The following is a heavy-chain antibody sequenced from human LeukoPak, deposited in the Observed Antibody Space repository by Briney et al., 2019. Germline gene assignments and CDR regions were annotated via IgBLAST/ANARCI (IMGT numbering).Heavy chain of an antibody. CDR2: IYYSGNT. CDR3: ARERSADY. Sequence: SETLSLTCTVSGTSISPYYWSWIRQPPGKGLEWIGYIYYSGNTNYNPSLKSRVTISVDTSKNQFSLKLTSVTTADTAIHYCARERSADYWGQGTLVTVSS. CDR1: GTSISPYY. J-gene: IGHJ4*02. V-gene: IGHV4-59*01.